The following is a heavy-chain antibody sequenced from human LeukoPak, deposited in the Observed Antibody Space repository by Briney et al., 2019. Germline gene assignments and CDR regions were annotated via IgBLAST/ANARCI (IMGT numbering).Heavy chain of an antibody. CDR1: GGTFSSYA. Sequence: ASVKVSCKASGGTFSSYAISWVRQAPGQGLEWMGRIIPILGIANYAQKFQGRVTITADKPTSTAYMELSSLRSEDTAVYYCARGSSSDYWGQGTLVTVSS. D-gene: IGHD6-13*01. V-gene: IGHV1-69*04. J-gene: IGHJ4*02. CDR3: ARGSSSDY. CDR2: IIPILGIA.